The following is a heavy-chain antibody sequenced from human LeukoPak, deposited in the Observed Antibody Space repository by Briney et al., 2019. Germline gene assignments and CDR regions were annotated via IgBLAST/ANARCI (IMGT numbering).Heavy chain of an antibody. V-gene: IGHV3-21*01. CDR3: ARDSAEVVGAAGY. D-gene: IGHD1-26*01. CDR2: ISSSSSYI. J-gene: IGHJ4*02. CDR1: GFTFSSYS. Sequence: GGSLRLSCAASGFTFSSYSMNWVRRAPGKGLEWVSSISSSSSYIYYADSVKGRFTISRDNAKNSLYLQMNSLRAEDTAVYYCARDSAEVVGAAGYWGQGTLVTVSS.